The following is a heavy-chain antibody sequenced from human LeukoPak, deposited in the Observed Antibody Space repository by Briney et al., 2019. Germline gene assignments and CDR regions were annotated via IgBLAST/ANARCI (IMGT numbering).Heavy chain of an antibody. CDR2: ISHDGRTK. CDR3: ARVSVGAYYFDY. J-gene: IGHJ4*02. CDR1: GFNFDNFA. V-gene: IGHV3-30*04. Sequence: GGSLRLSCVVSGFNFDNFAMHWVRQPLGKGLEWVAVISHDGRTKYYADSMKGRFTISRDNAKNTLYLQMNSLRAEDTAMYYCARVSVGAYYFDYWGQGTLVTVSS. D-gene: IGHD1-26*01.